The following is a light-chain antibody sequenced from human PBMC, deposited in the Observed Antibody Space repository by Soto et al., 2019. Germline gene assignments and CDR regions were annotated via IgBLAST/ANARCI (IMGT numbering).Light chain of an antibody. CDR3: QQRNT. Sequence: VLTQSTITLSLSPGDRATLSCRASQSVSTYLAWYRQVPGQPPRLLIYDTTNRAAGIPPRFSGSRSGTDFTLTISSVEPEDIALYYCQQRNTFGQGTRLEIK. V-gene: IGKV3-11*01. CDR1: QSVSTY. J-gene: IGKJ5*01. CDR2: DTT.